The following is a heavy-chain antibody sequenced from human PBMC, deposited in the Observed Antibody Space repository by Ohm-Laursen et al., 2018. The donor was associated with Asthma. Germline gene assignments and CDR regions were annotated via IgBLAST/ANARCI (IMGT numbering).Heavy chain of an antibody. Sequence: TLSLTCTVSGGSISSGDYYWSWIRQPPGKGLEWIGYIYYSGSTYYNPSLKSRVTISVDTSKNQFSLKLSSVTAADTAVYYCARDREAVAVSGTGAFDIWGQGTMVTVSS. CDR2: IYYSGST. CDR1: GGSISSGDYY. CDR3: ARDREAVAVSGTGAFDI. D-gene: IGHD6-19*01. V-gene: IGHV4-30-4*01. J-gene: IGHJ3*02.